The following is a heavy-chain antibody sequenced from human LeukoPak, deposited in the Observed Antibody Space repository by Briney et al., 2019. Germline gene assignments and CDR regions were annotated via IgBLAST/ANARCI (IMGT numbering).Heavy chain of an antibody. D-gene: IGHD6-13*01. Sequence: ASVKVSCKASGYTFTGYYMHWVRQAPGQGLEWMGWINPNSGGTNYAQKFQGRVTMTRDTSISTAYMELSRLRSDDTAVYYCARGQGSSSWYYYYYMDVWGKGTTVTVSS. CDR2: INPNSGGT. CDR1: GYTFTGYY. CDR3: ARGQGSSSWYYYYYMDV. V-gene: IGHV1-2*02. J-gene: IGHJ6*03.